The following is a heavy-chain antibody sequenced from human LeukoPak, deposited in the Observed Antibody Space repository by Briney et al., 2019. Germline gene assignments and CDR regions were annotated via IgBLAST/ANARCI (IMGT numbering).Heavy chain of an antibody. J-gene: IGHJ5*02. D-gene: IGHD6-13*01. CDR2: VPYGGSVE. CDR1: GFTFGSYA. Sequence: GRSLRLSCAASGFTFGSYAMHWVRQAPGEGLEWVAVVPYGGSVEYYADSVRGRFIVSRDDSKNTLYLQMNSLRPEDTAVYYCARGGYSSSRNWFDPWGQGTLVTVSS. CDR3: ARGGYSSSRNWFDP. V-gene: IGHV3-30*04.